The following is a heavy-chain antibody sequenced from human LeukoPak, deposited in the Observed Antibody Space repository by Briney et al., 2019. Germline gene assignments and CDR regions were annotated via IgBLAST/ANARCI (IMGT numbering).Heavy chain of an antibody. CDR1: GGSINTYY. CDR2: IHYSGST. V-gene: IGHV4-59*01. J-gene: IGHJ4*02. Sequence: SETLSLTCTVSGGSINTYYWSWLRQPPGEGLEWIGYIHYSGSTNYNPSLKSRVTLSLDTSKNQFSLKLSSVTAADTAVYYCARTPYSSSWFYFDYWGQGTLVTVSS. CDR3: ARTPYSSSWFYFDY. D-gene: IGHD6-13*01.